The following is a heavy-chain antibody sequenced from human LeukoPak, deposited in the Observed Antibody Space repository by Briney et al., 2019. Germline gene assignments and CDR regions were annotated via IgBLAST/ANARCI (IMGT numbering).Heavy chain of an antibody. V-gene: IGHV4-34*01. CDR3: ARDRGDTYD. Sequence: SDTLPLTCGVYSGSFSGYYWSWIRQPPGKRLEWIGEIDHLGSNNYNPPLKSRVPISVDTSKSQFSLKLSSVTAADTAVYYCARDRGDTYDWGQGTLVTVSS. CDR2: IDHLGSN. J-gene: IGHJ4*02. CDR1: SGSFSGYY. D-gene: IGHD4-17*01.